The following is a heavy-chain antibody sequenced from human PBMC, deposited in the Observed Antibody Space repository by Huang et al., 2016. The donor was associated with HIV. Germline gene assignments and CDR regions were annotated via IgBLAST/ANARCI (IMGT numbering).Heavy chain of an antibody. CDR2: IRIDKGLT. CDR3: ARGKYDVLTGWDDTYYFDH. J-gene: IGHJ4*02. V-gene: IGHV3-48*01. Sequence: EVQLVESGGRLVRPGGSLRLACAASGFTFSAFSMNWIRQAPGKWLECISYIRIDKGLTYYAYSVKGRFTISRDNAKNALYLQMNRLRADDTALYFCARGKYDVLTGWDDTYYFDHWGQGTLVTVSS. CDR1: GFTFSAFS. D-gene: IGHD3-9*01.